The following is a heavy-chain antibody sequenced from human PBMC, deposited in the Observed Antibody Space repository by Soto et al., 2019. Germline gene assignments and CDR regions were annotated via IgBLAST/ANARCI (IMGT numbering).Heavy chain of an antibody. V-gene: IGHV3-23*01. CDR1: GFTFSSYA. D-gene: IGHD5-12*01. CDR2: ISGSGGST. CDR3: AKEGMATSYYYYGMDV. Sequence: EVQLLESGGGLVQPGGSLRLSCAASGFTFSSYAMSWVRQAPGKGLEWVSAISGSGGSTYYADSVKGRFTISRDNSKNTLYLQMNSLRAEDTAVYYCAKEGMATSYYYYGMDVWGQGTTVTVSS. J-gene: IGHJ6*02.